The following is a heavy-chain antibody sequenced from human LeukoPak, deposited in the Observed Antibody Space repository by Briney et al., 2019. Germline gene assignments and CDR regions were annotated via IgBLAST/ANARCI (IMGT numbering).Heavy chain of an antibody. D-gene: IGHD6-13*01. Sequence: GGSLRLSCAASGFTFSSYAMSWVRQAPGKGLEWVSSIDSSGSYTPSADSVKGRFTISRDNFENTLYLQMNTLRAEDTAVYYCAKGSSSWYPFDYWGQGTLVTVSS. V-gene: IGHV3-23*01. J-gene: IGHJ4*02. CDR1: GFTFSSYA. CDR3: AKGSSSWYPFDY. CDR2: IDSSGSYT.